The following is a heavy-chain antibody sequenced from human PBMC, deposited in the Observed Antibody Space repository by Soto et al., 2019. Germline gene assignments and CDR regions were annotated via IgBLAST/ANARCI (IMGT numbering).Heavy chain of an antibody. Sequence: GGSLRLSCAASGFTFSSYAMHWVRQAPGKGLEWVAVISYDGSNKYYADSVKCRFTISRYNSKNTLYLQMNGLRAEDTAVYYCARVPTFGSRLPEDYYYYGMDVWGQGTTVTVSS. CDR2: ISYDGSNK. CDR1: GFTFSSYA. V-gene: IGHV3-30-3*01. CDR3: ARVPTFGSRLPEDYYYYGMDV. J-gene: IGHJ6*02. D-gene: IGHD3-16*01.